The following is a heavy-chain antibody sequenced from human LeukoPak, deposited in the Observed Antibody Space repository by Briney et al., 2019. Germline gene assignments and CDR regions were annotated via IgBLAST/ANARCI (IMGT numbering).Heavy chain of an antibody. CDR3: ARRAYCGGDCNDY. CDR1: GGTFSSYA. J-gene: IGHJ4*02. D-gene: IGHD2-21*02. CDR2: ISAYNGNT. Sequence: GASVKVSCKASGGTFSSYAISWVRQAPGQGLEWMGWISAYNGNTNYAQKLQGRVTMTTDTSTSTAYMELRSLRSDDTAVYYCARRAYCGGDCNDYWGQGTLVTVSS. V-gene: IGHV1-18*01.